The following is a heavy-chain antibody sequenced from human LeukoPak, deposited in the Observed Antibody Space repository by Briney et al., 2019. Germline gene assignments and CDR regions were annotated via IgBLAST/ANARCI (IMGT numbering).Heavy chain of an antibody. Sequence: GGSLRVSCAASGFTFSDYFMSWIRQAPGKGLEWLSYISGSGSIIYYADSVKGRLTISRDNAQNSLSLQMNSLRVEDTAMYCAVGYDSSGYWNAFDIWGQGTMVTVSS. CDR2: ISGSGSII. V-gene: IGHV3-11*04. CDR1: GFTFSDYF. CDR3: VGYDSSGYWNAFDI. J-gene: IGHJ3*02. D-gene: IGHD3-22*01.